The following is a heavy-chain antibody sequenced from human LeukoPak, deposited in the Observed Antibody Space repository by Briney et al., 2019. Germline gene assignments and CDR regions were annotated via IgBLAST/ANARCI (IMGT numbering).Heavy chain of an antibody. J-gene: IGHJ4*02. V-gene: IGHV3-23*01. D-gene: IGHD2-15*01. CDR1: GFTFSNYA. CDR2: ISGSGGSI. Sequence: GGSLRLSCAASGFTFSNYAMSWVRQAPGKGLEWVSAISGSGGSIYYADSVKGRFTISRDNAKNSLYLQMNSLRAEDTAVYYCARDLVVAAPLGGDYWGQGTLVTVSS. CDR3: ARDLVVAAPLGGDY.